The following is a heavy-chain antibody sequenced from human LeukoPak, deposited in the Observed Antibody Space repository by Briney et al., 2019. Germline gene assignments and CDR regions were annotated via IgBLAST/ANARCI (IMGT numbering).Heavy chain of an antibody. CDR2: IYHTGST. CDR3: ARSLENIGYCSGGSCYSPWFDP. J-gene: IGHJ5*02. D-gene: IGHD2-15*01. CDR1: GGSVSDYY. Sequence: SETLSLTCTISGGSVSDYYWSWIRQSPGKGLEWIGYIYHTGSTSYSPSLKSRVTISVDTSKNQFSLKLSSVTAADTAVYYCARSLENIGYCSGGSCYSPWFDPWGQGTLVTVSS. V-gene: IGHV4-59*08.